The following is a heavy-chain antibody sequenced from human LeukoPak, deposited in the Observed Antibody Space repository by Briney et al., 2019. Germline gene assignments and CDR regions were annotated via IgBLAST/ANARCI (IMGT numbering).Heavy chain of an antibody. CDR3: AKDSGYCSGGSCYYDY. D-gene: IGHD2-15*01. CDR2: IRYDGSNK. V-gene: IGHV3-30*02. J-gene: IGHJ4*02. CDR1: GFTFSSYG. Sequence: GGSLRLSCAASGFTFSSYGMHWVRQAPGKGLEWVAFIRYDGSNKYYADSVKGRFTISRDNSKNTLYLQMNSLRAEDTAVYYCAKDSGYCSGGSCYYDYWGQGTLVTVSS.